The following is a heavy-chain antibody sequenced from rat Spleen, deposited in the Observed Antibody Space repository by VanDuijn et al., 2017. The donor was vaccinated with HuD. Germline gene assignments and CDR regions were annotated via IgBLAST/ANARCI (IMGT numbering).Heavy chain of an antibody. CDR3: ARRHYGYTDYFDY. V-gene: IGHV5-29*01. CDR2: ISYGDSSGHSGT. J-gene: IGHJ2*01. Sequence: EVQLVESGGGLMQPGRSLKLSCAVSGFTFSNFDMAWVRQAPTKGLEWVATISYGDSSGHSGTYYRDSVRGRFTISRDDAKSTLSLQMDSLRSEDTATYYCARRHYGYTDYFDYWGQGVMVTVSS. CDR1: GFTFSNFD. D-gene: IGHD1-9*01.